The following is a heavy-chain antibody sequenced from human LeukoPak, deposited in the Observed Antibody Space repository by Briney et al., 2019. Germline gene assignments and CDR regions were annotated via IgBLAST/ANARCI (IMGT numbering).Heavy chain of an antibody. CDR2: IIPIFGTA. J-gene: IGHJ4*02. CDR3: ARGGYCSSTSCPPYY. D-gene: IGHD2-2*01. CDR1: GGTFSSYA. V-gene: IGHV1-69*13. Sequence: SVKVSCKASGGTFSSYATSWVRQAPGQGLEWMGGIIPIFGTANYAQKFQGRVTITADESTSTAYMELSSLRSEDTAVYYCARGGYCSSTSCPPYYWGQGTLVTVSS.